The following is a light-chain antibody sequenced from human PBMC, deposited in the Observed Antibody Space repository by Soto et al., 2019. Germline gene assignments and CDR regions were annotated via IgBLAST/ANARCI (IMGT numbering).Light chain of an antibody. CDR3: QQFNSYPIT. CDR1: QTISSW. CDR2: EAS. J-gene: IGKJ5*01. V-gene: IGKV1-5*01. Sequence: DIQMTQSPSTLAGSVGDRVTITCRASQTISSWLAWYQQKPGKAPKLLIYEASSLESGVPSRFSGSGSGTEFTLTISGLRPDDFATYFCQQFNSYPITFGQGTRLEIK.